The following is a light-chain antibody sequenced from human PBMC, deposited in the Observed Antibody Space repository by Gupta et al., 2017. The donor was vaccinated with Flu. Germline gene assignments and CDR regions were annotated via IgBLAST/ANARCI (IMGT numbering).Light chain of an antibody. CDR1: QSVSNN. V-gene: IGKV3-15*01. CDR3: QQYNDWPPWT. J-gene: IGKJ1*01. Sequence: EIVMTQSPATLSVSPGERATLSCRASQSVSNNLAWYQQKPGQAPRLLIYGASTRATGIPARFSGSGSGTEFTLTISSLQSDDLALYYCQQYNDWPPWTFGQGTKVELK. CDR2: GAS.